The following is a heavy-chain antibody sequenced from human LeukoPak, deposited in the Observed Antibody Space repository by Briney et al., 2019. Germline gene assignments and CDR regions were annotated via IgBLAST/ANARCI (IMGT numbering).Heavy chain of an antibody. CDR1: GFSLSTSGVG. CDR3: AHSYYDFWSGYGTFDY. CDR2: LYWDDDK. V-gene: IGHV2-5*02. J-gene: IGHJ4*02. Sequence: SGPTLVKPTQTLTLTCTFSGFSLSTSGVGVGWIRQPPGKALEWLALLYWDDDKRYSPSLKSRLTITKDTSKNQVSPTMTNMDPVDTATYYCAHSYYDFWSGYGTFDYWGQGTLVTVSS. D-gene: IGHD3-3*01.